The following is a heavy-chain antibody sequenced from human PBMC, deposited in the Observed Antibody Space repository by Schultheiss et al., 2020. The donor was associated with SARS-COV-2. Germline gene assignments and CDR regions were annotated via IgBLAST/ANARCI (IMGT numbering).Heavy chain of an antibody. CDR3: AKDLGIFGVVIDY. CDR2: ISGSGGST. J-gene: IGHJ4*02. D-gene: IGHD3-3*01. Sequence: GESLKISCAASGFTFSSYAMSWVRQAPGKGLEWVSAISGSGGSTYYADSVKGRFTISRDNSKNTLYLQMNSLRAEDTAVYYCAKDLGIFGVVIDYWGQGTLVTVSS. V-gene: IGHV3-23*01. CDR1: GFTFSSYA.